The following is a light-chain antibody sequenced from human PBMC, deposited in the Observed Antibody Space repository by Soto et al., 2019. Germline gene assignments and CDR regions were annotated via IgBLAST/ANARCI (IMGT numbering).Light chain of an antibody. CDR2: EGS. Sequence: QSALTQPASVSGSPGQSITISCTGTSSDVGSYNLVSWYQHHPGKAPKLMIYEGSKRPSGVSNRFSGSKSGNTASLTISGLQAEDEADYYCCSYAGSGTLVFGGGTQLTVL. CDR3: CSYAGSGTLV. J-gene: IGLJ2*01. CDR1: SSDVGSYNL. V-gene: IGLV2-23*01.